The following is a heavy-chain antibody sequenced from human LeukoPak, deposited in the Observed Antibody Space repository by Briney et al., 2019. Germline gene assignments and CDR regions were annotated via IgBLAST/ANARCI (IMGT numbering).Heavy chain of an antibody. J-gene: IGHJ4*02. Sequence: ASVKVSCKASGYTFTSYAMDWVRQAPGQGLEWMGWIYTNTGNPTYAQGFTGRFVFSLDTSVSTAYLQISSLKAEDTAVYYCAREGDGYTLRRYDYWGQGTLVTVSS. V-gene: IGHV7-4-1*02. CDR3: AREGDGYTLRRYDY. CDR2: IYTNTGNP. CDR1: GYTFTSYA. D-gene: IGHD5-24*01.